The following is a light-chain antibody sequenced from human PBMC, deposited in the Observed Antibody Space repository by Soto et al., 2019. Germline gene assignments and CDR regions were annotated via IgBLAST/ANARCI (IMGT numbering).Light chain of an antibody. Sequence: QSVLTQPPSASGSPGQSVTISCTGTSSDVGGYNYVSWYQQFPGKAPKLMIYDVSERPSGVPDRFSGSKSGNTASLTVSGLQAEDEADYSCSSYAGSINFYVFGTGTKVTVL. J-gene: IGLJ1*01. CDR1: SSDVGGYNY. CDR3: SSYAGSINFYV. V-gene: IGLV2-8*01. CDR2: DVS.